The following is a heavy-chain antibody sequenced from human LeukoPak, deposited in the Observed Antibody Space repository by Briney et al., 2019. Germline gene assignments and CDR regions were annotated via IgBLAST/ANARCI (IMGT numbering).Heavy chain of an antibody. V-gene: IGHV4-61*05. Sequence: PSETLSLTCSVSGGSISSSSHSWGWIRQPPGKGLEWIGYIYYSGSTNYNPSLKSRVTISVDTSKNQFSLKLSSVTAADTAVYYCARGRGRGSGWFVYYYYYMDVWGKGTTVTVSS. CDR1: GGSISSSSHS. J-gene: IGHJ6*03. D-gene: IGHD6-19*01. CDR3: ARGRGRGSGWFVYYYYYMDV. CDR2: IYYSGST.